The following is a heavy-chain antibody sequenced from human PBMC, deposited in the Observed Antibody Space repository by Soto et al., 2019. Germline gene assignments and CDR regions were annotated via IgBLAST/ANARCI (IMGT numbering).Heavy chain of an antibody. CDR2: IIPIFGTA. J-gene: IGHJ6*02. D-gene: IGHD2-15*01. Sequence: QVQLVQSGAEVKKPGSSVKVSCKASGGTFSSYAISWVRQAPGQGLEWMGGIIPIFGTANYAQKFQGRVTITADESTSTAYMELSSLRSEDTAVYYCARGGYCSGGSCSPHYYYYYGMDVWGQGTTVTVSS. V-gene: IGHV1-69*01. CDR3: ARGGYCSGGSCSPHYYYYYGMDV. CDR1: GGTFSSYA.